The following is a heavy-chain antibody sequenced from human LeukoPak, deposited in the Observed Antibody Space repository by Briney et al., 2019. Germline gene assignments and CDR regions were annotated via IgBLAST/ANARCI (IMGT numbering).Heavy chain of an antibody. V-gene: IGHV1-2*04. CDR3: ARADSTYGVQGYYYGMDV. CDR2: INPNSGGT. D-gene: IGHD4-17*01. CDR1: GYTFTGYY. Sequence: ASVKVSCKASGYTFTGYYMHWVRQAPGQGLEWMGWINPNSGGTNYAQKFQGWVTMTRDTSTSTVYMELSSLRSEDTAVYYCARADSTYGVQGYYYGMDVWGQGTTVTVSS. J-gene: IGHJ6*02.